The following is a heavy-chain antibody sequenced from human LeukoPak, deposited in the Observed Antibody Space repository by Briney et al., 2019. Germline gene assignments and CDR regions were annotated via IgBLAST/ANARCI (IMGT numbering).Heavy chain of an antibody. CDR2: MNPNSGNT. J-gene: IGHJ4*02. CDR3: ARGRGRREYQLLAY. D-gene: IGHD2-2*01. CDR1: GYTFTSYD. Sequence: ASVKVSCKASGYTFTSYDINWVRQATGQGLEWMGWMNPNSGNTGCAQKFQGRVTMTRNTSISTAYMELSSLRSEDTAVYYCARGRGRREYQLLAYWGQGTLVTVSS. V-gene: IGHV1-8*01.